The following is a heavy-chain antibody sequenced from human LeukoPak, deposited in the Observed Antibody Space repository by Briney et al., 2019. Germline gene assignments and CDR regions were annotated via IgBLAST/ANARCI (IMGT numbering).Heavy chain of an antibody. CDR1: GFTFSIYA. CDR2: ISGSGGST. D-gene: IGHD3-9*01. V-gene: IGHV3-23*01. Sequence: PGGSLRLSCAASGFTFSIYAMNWVRQAPGKGLEWVSAISGSGGSTYYADSVKGRFTISRDNSKNTLYLQMNSLRAEDTAVYYCAKDYSTDILTGYYGPDYWGQGTLVTVSS. J-gene: IGHJ4*02. CDR3: AKDYSTDILTGYYGPDY.